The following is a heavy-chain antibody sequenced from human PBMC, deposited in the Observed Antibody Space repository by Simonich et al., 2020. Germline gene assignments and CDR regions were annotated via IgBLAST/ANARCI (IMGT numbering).Heavy chain of an antibody. Sequence: QVQLQQWGAGLLKPSETLSLTCAVYGGSFSGYYWSWIRQPPGEGLEWIGEINHSGSTNYTTSLNSRVTISVDTAKNQFSLKLSSVTAADTAVYYCARHRLVDGTTGTTGVDYYYGMDVWGQGTTVTVSS. J-gene: IGHJ6*02. V-gene: IGHV4-34*01. CDR2: INHSGST. CDR1: GGSFSGYY. CDR3: ARHRLVDGTTGTTGVDYYYGMDV. D-gene: IGHD1-1*01.